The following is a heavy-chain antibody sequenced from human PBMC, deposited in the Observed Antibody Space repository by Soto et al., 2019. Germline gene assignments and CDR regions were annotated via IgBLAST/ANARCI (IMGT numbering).Heavy chain of an antibody. V-gene: IGHV3-74*01. CDR3: ARADADSSGYYYVLWYFDL. CDR1: GFPFSSYW. CDR2: INSDGSST. Sequence: GGSLRLSCAASGFPFSSYWMHWVRHAPGKGLVWVSRINSDGSSTSYADSVKGRFTISRDNAKNTLYLQMNSLRAEDTAVYYCARADADSSGYYYVLWYFDLWGRGTLVTVSS. J-gene: IGHJ2*01. D-gene: IGHD3-22*01.